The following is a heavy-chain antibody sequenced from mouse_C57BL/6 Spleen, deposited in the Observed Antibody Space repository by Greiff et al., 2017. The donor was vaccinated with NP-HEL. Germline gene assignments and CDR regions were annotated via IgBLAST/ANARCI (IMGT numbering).Heavy chain of an antibody. CDR3: ARTYYYGSSLWAMDY. CDR2: ISSGSSTI. Sequence: EVKLVESGGGLVKPGGSLKLSCAASGFTFSDYGMHWVRQAPEKGLEWVAYISSGSSTIYYADTVKGRFTISRDNAKNTLFLQMTSLRSEDTAMYYWARTYYYGSSLWAMDYWGQGTSVTVSS. J-gene: IGHJ4*01. CDR1: GFTFSDYG. D-gene: IGHD1-1*01. V-gene: IGHV5-17*01.